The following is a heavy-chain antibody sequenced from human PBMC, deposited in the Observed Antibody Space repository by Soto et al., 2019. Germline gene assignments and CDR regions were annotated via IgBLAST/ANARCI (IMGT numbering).Heavy chain of an antibody. J-gene: IGHJ5*02. CDR2: IFSNDEK. CDR1: GFSLSNARMG. CDR3: ARIPTSIAVARVVNWFDP. Sequence: SGPTLVNPTETLTLTCTVSGFSLSNARMGVSWIRQPPGKALEWLAHIFSNDEKSYSASLKSRLTISKDTSKSQVVLTMTNMDPVDTATYYCARIPTSIAVARVVNWFDPWGQGTLVTVSS. V-gene: IGHV2-26*01. D-gene: IGHD6-19*01.